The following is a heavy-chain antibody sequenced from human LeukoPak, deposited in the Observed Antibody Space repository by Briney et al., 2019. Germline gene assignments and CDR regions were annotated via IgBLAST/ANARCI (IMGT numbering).Heavy chain of an antibody. Sequence: GGSLRLSCAASGFTFSSYAMSWVRQAPGKGLEWVSAISGSGGSTYYADSVKGRFTISRDNSKNTLYLQMNSLRAEDTAVYYCARGRRDSGYYYYYMDVWGKGTTVTVSS. CDR3: ARGRRDSGYYYYYMDV. CDR1: GFTFSSYA. D-gene: IGHD2-21*02. J-gene: IGHJ6*03. CDR2: ISGSGGST. V-gene: IGHV3-23*01.